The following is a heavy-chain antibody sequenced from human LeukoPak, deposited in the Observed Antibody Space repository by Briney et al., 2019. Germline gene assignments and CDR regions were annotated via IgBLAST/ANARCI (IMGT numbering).Heavy chain of an antibody. CDR3: AAVFGSGYYYYFDY. D-gene: IGHD3-22*01. CDR2: IAVGSGNT. J-gene: IGHJ4*02. CDR1: GFTFTSSY. V-gene: IGHV1-58*02. Sequence: TSVKVSCKASGFTFTSSYMQWVRQARGQRLEWIGWIAVGSGNTNYAQKFQGRVTITRDMSTSTAYMELSSLRSEDTAVYYCAAVFGSGYYYYFDYWGRGTLVTVSS.